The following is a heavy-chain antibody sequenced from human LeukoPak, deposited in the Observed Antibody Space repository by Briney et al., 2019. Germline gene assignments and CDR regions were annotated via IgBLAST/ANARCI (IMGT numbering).Heavy chain of an antibody. D-gene: IGHD3-22*01. CDR3: ARVTYYYDSSGYSSGGRSYYYGMDV. CDR1: GFTFSSYS. V-gene: IGHV3-21*01. CDR2: ISSSSSYI. J-gene: IGHJ6*02. Sequence: GGSLRLSCAASGFTFSSYSMNWVRQAPGKGLEWVSSISSSSSYIYYADSVKGRFTISRDNAKDSLYLQMNSLRAEDTAVYYCARVTYYYDSSGYSSGGRSYYYGMDVWGQGTTVTVSS.